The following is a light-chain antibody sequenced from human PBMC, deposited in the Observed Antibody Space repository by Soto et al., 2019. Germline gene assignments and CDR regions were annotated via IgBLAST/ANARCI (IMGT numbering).Light chain of an antibody. Sequence: QSVLTQPPSVSGAPGQRVTISCTGSDSNIGAGYVVHWYQQLPGTAPKLLIYDNTNRPSGVPDRISGSNSGTSASLAITGLQAEDEADYYCQSYDSSLSGSYVFGTGTKVTVL. CDR1: DSNIGAGYV. CDR2: DNT. J-gene: IGLJ1*01. V-gene: IGLV1-40*01. CDR3: QSYDSSLSGSYV.